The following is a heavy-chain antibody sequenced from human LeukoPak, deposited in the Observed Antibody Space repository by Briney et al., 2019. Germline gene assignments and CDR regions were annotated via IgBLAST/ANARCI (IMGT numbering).Heavy chain of an antibody. CDR2: ISNSGNT. Sequence: GTLRLSCAASGFTFSSYAMSWVRQPPGKGLEWIGYISNSGNTNYNPSLKSRVTISVDTSKNQFSLKLTSVTAADTAVYYCARVGRGDHRWGSYSFDYWGQGTLVTVSS. D-gene: IGHD3-16*01. CDR3: ARVGRGDHRWGSYSFDY. CDR1: GFTFSSYA. J-gene: IGHJ4*02. V-gene: IGHV4-59*01.